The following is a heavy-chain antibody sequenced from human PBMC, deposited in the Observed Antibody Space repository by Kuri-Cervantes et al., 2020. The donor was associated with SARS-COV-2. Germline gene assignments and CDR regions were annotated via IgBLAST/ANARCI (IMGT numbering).Heavy chain of an antibody. V-gene: IGHV3-30*18. Sequence: GESLKISCAASGFTFSCYDMHWVRQAPGKGLEWVTFISYDGKNKKCMASGKGRFTISRDNSQNTLHLQMKSLRDEDTAIYYCAKDRAGVHDFWGQGTLVTVSS. CDR2: ISYDGKNK. D-gene: IGHD2-21*01. J-gene: IGHJ4*02. CDR1: GFTFSCYD. CDR3: AKDRAGVHDF.